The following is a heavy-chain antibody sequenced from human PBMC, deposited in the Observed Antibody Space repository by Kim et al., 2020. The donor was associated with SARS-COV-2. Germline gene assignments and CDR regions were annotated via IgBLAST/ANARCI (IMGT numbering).Heavy chain of an antibody. D-gene: IGHD4-17*01. CDR3: ARVSFGEKLAGFDI. Sequence: NPPLKRRGTIPIDTSKIQFSLKLSSVTAADTAVYYCARVSFGEKLAGFDIWGQGTMVTGSS. V-gene: IGHV4-59*01. J-gene: IGHJ3*02.